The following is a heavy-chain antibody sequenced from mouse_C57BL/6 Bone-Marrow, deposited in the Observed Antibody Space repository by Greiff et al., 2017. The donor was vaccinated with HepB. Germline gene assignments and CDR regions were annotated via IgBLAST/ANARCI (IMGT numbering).Heavy chain of an antibody. Sequence: EVQLQQSGAELVRPGASVKLSCTASGFNIKDDYMHWVKQRPEQGLEWIGWIDPENGDTEYASKFQGKATITADTSSNTAYLQLSSLTSEDTAVYYCTTSSSYGYYWGQGTTLTVSS. V-gene: IGHV14-4*01. D-gene: IGHD1-1*01. CDR2: IDPENGDT. CDR3: TTSSSYGYY. J-gene: IGHJ2*01. CDR1: GFNIKDDY.